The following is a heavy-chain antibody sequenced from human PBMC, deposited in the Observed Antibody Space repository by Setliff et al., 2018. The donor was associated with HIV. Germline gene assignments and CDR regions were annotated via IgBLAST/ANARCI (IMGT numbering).Heavy chain of an antibody. CDR3: ARTYYYDASGYYRPFDI. CDR2: IKQDGSEK. D-gene: IGHD3-22*01. V-gene: IGHV3-7*03. CDR1: EFTFSGHW. Sequence: GGSLRLSCAASEFTFSGHWMSWARQAPGKGLEWVANIKQDGSEKNYVDFVKGRFTISRDNAKNSLYLQMNSLRAEDTAVYYCARTYYYDASGYYRPFDIWGQGTMVTVSS. J-gene: IGHJ3*02.